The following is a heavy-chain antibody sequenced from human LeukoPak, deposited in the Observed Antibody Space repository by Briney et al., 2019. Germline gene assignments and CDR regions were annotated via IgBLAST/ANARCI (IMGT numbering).Heavy chain of an antibody. CDR1: GRTFSSYA. CDR3: ARASLPYYYDSSGYPIAFDI. D-gene: IGHD3-22*01. CDR2: IIPIFGTA. Sequence: SVKVSCKASGRTFSSYAISWVRQAPGQGLEWMGGIIPIFGTANYAQKFQGRVTITTDESTSTAYMELSSLRSEDTAVYYCARASLPYYYDSSGYPIAFDIWGQGTMVTVSS. V-gene: IGHV1-69*05. J-gene: IGHJ3*02.